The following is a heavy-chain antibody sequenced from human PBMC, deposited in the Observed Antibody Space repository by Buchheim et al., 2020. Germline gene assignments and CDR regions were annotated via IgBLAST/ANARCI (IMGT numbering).Heavy chain of an antibody. CDR3: AKESGSYSYYYYGMDV. CDR2: ISYDGSNK. V-gene: IGHV3-30*18. J-gene: IGHJ6*02. Sequence: QVQLVESGGGVVQPGRSLRLSCAASGFTFSSYGMHWVRQAPGKGLEWVAVISYDGSNKYYADSVKGRFTISRDNSKNTLYLQMNSLRAEDTAVYYCAKESGSYSYYYYGMDVWGQGTT. D-gene: IGHD1-26*01. CDR1: GFTFSSYG.